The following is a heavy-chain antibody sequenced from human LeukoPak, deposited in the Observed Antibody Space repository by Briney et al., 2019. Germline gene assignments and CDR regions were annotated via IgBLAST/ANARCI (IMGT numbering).Heavy chain of an antibody. J-gene: IGHJ4*01. D-gene: IGHD5-18*01. Sequence: GSLRLSCTASGFTFGDQAMSWVRQAPGKGLEWIGYIYYSGSTNYNPSLKSRVTVSVDTSKNQFSLKLSSVTAADTAVYYCARGDARGYSYGHFHFDHWGHGTLVTVSS. V-gene: IGHV4-59*11. CDR3: ARGDARGYSYGHFHFDH. CDR1: GFTFGDQA. CDR2: IYYSGST.